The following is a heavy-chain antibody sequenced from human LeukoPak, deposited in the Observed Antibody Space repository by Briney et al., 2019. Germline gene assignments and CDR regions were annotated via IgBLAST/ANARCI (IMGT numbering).Heavy chain of an antibody. J-gene: IGHJ3*02. CDR1: GVSITNYY. CDR2: IYYSGSA. CDR3: ARLRAYYDSSGYPDAFDI. Sequence: SETLSLTCSVSGVSITNYYWSWIRQPPGKGLEWIGYIYYSGSANYNPSLKSRVTMSVDTSKNQFSLKLSSVTAADTAVYYCARLRAYYDSSGYPDAFDIWGQGTMVTVSS. D-gene: IGHD3-22*01. V-gene: IGHV4-59*12.